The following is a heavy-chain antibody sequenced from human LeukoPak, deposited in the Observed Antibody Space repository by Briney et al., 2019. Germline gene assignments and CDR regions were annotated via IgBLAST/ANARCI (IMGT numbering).Heavy chain of an antibody. CDR2: ISAYHGNT. CDR1: GYTFTSYG. V-gene: IGHV1-18*01. J-gene: IGHJ4*02. D-gene: IGHD3-10*01. CDR3: ARDVGHYYGSGSYYRIPDYFDY. Sequence: GASVKVSCKASGYTFTSYGISWVRQAPGQGLEWMGWISAYHGNTNYAQKLQGRVTMTTDTSTSTAYMELRSLRSDDTAVYYCARDVGHYYGSGSYYRIPDYFDYWGQGTLVTVSS.